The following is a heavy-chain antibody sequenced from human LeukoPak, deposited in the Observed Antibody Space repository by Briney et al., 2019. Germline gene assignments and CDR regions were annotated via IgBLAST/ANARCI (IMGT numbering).Heavy chain of an antibody. J-gene: IGHJ3*02. D-gene: IGHD4-17*01. CDR2: INHSGST. V-gene: IGHV4-34*01. CDR1: GRSVSAYY. Sequence: PSETLSLACSVYGRSVSAYYGSWVRQPPGKGLGWIGEINHSGSTNYNPSLKSRVTISVDTSKNQFSLKLSSVTAADTAVYYCARFYGDSPPHDAFDIWGQGTMVTVSS. CDR3: ARFYGDSPPHDAFDI.